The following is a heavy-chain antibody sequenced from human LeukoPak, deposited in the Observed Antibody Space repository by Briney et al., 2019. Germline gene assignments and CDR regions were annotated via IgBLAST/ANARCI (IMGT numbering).Heavy chain of an antibody. D-gene: IGHD3-22*01. CDR3: AAEGYDSSGYYYQY. Sequence: SVKVSCKASGFTFTSCAMQWLRQARGQRLEWIGWIVVGSGNTNYAQKFQERVTITRDMSTSTAYMELSSLRSEDTAVYYCAAEGYDSSGYYYQYWGQGTLVTVSS. CDR2: IVVGSGNT. V-gene: IGHV1-58*02. J-gene: IGHJ4*02. CDR1: GFTFTSCA.